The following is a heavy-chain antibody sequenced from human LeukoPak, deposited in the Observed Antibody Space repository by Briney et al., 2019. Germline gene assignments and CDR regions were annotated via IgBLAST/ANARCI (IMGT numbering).Heavy chain of an antibody. CDR2: ISYDGSNK. J-gene: IGHJ4*02. CDR1: GFTFSSYG. V-gene: IGHV3-30*18. D-gene: IGHD5-24*01. Sequence: GRSLRLSCAASGFTFSSYGMHWVRQAPGKGLEWVAVISYDGSNKYYADSVKGRFTISRDNSKNTLYLQMNSLRAEDTAVYYCAKEEMATIIFDYWGQGTLVTVSS. CDR3: AKEEMATIIFDY.